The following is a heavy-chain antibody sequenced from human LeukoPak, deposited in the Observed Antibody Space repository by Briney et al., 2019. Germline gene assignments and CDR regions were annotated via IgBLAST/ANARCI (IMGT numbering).Heavy chain of an antibody. J-gene: IGHJ4*02. Sequence: GGSLRLSCAASGFTFSSYSMNWVRQAPGKGLEWVSYISSSSSTIYYADSVKGRFTISRDNAKNSLYLQMNSLRAEDTAVYYCARDEYYYDSSGYYYGVFDYWGQGTLVTVSP. CDR1: GFTFSSYS. CDR2: ISSSSSTI. D-gene: IGHD3-22*01. V-gene: IGHV3-48*04. CDR3: ARDEYYYDSSGYYYGVFDY.